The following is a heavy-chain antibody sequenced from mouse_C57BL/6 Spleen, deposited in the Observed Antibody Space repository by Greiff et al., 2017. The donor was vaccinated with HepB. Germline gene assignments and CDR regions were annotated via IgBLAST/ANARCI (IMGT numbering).Heavy chain of an antibody. J-gene: IGHJ4*01. CDR2: INPSNGGT. CDR1: GYTFTSYW. V-gene: IGHV1-53*01. D-gene: IGHD3-2*02. Sequence: QVQLQQPGTELVKPGASVKLSCKASGYTFTSYWMHWVKQRPGQGLEWIGNINPSNGGTNYNEKFKSKATLTVDKSSSTAYMQLSSLTSEDSAVYYVTILVLRLGAIAYSCQGTSVTVSS. CDR3: TILVLRLGAIAY.